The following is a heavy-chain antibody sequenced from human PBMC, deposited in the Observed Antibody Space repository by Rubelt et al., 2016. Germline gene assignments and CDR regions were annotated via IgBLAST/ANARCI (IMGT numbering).Heavy chain of an antibody. V-gene: IGHV3-23*04. CDR3: AAYGDYLPDAFDI. Sequence: EVQLVESGGDLVQPGGSLRLSCAASGFTFSSYAMSWVRQAPGKGLEWVSAISGSGGSTYYADSVKGRFTISRDNSKNTLYLQMNSLRAEDTAVYYCAAYGDYLPDAFDIWGQGTMVTVSS. D-gene: IGHD4-17*01. CDR1: GFTFSSYA. J-gene: IGHJ3*02. CDR2: ISGSGGST.